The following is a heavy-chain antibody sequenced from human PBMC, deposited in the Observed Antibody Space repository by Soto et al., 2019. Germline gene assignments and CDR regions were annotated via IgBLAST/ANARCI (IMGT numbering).Heavy chain of an antibody. CDR1: GYTFTSYG. CDR3: ARGVSWQWLEQHDY. V-gene: IGHV1-18*01. D-gene: IGHD6-19*01. CDR2: ISAYNGNT. Sequence: ASVKFSCKASGYTFTSYGISWVRQAPGQGLEWMGWISAYNGNTNYAQKLQGRVTMTTDTSTSTAYMELRSLRSDDTAVYYCARGVSWQWLEQHDYWGQGTLVTVSS. J-gene: IGHJ4*02.